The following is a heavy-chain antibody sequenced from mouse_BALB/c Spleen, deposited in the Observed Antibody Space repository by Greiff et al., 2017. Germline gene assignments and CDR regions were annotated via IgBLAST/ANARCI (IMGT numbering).Heavy chain of an antibody. CDR2: ISYSGST. Sequence: EVQLVESGPGLVKPSQSLSLTCTVTGYSITSDYAWNWIRQFPGNKLEWMGYISYSGSTSYNPSLKSRISITRDTSKNQFFLQLNSVTTEDTATYYCALYYGSYFDYWGQGTTLTVSA. CDR3: ALYYGSYFDY. J-gene: IGHJ2*01. D-gene: IGHD2-1*01. V-gene: IGHV3-2*02. CDR1: GYSITSDYA.